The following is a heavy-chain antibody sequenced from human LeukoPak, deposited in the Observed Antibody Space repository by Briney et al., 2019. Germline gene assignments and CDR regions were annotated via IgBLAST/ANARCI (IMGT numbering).Heavy chain of an antibody. V-gene: IGHV3-7*03. Sequence: GGSLRLSCAASGFTFSSYWMSWVRQAPGKGLEWVANIKQDGSEKYYVDSVKGRFTISRDNAKNSLYLQMNSLRAEDTAVYYCARFTPQGYGWGGYNRFDPWGQGTPVTVSS. CDR3: ARFTPQGYGWGGYNRFDP. CDR1: GFTFSSYW. D-gene: IGHD3-16*01. J-gene: IGHJ5*02. CDR2: IKQDGSEK.